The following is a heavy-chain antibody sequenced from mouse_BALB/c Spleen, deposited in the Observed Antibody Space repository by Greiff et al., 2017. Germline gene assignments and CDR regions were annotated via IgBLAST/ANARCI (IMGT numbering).Heavy chain of an antibody. D-gene: IGHD1-1*01. CDR1: GFNIKDYY. V-gene: IGHV14-1*02. J-gene: IGHJ2*01. Sequence: VQLKESGAELVRPGALVKLSCKASGFNIKDYYMHWVKQRPEQGLEWIGWIDPENGNTIYDPKFQGKASITADTSSNTAYLQLSSLTSEDTAVYYCALYYGSSYFDYWGQGTTLTVSS. CDR3: ALYYGSSYFDY. CDR2: IDPENGNT.